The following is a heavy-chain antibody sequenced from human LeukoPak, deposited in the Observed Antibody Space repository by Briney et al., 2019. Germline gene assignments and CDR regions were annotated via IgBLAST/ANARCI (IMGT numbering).Heavy chain of an antibody. CDR2: ISWNSGSI. Sequence: GRSLRLSCAASGFTFDDYAMHWVRQAPGKGLEWVSGISWNSGSIGYADSVKGRFTISRDNAKNSLYLQMNSLRAEDTALYYCAKIRDYGSGSAAYFDYWGQGTLVTVSS. V-gene: IGHV3-9*01. J-gene: IGHJ4*02. CDR3: AKIRDYGSGSAAYFDY. CDR1: GFTFDDYA. D-gene: IGHD3-10*01.